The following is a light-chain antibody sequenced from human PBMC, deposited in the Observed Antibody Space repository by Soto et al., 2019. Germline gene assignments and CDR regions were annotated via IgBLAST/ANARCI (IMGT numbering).Light chain of an antibody. Sequence: EVVMTQSPLSLPVTLGQPASMSCRSSQSLVYSDGNTYFHWFHQRPGQSPRRLIYKVSNRDSGVQDRFSGRGSGTDFTLKIAGVEAEDVGIYYCMQGSHWPYTFGQGTKLEI. CDR1: QSLVYSDGNTY. J-gene: IGKJ2*01. V-gene: IGKV2-30*01. CDR2: KVS. CDR3: MQGSHWPYT.